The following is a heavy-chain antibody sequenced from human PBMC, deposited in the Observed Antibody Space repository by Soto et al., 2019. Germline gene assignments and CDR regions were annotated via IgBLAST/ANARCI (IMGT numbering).Heavy chain of an antibody. Sequence: SKTLYLTGTVSGGSMSSSNWWSWFRQPPGKGLEWIGEINHSGSTNYNPSLKSRVTISVDTSKNQFPLKLTSVTAADTAVYYCARDKITGLFDYWGQGTLVTVSS. CDR2: INHSGST. D-gene: IGHD2-8*02. J-gene: IGHJ4*02. CDR1: GGSMSSSNW. V-gene: IGHV4-4*02. CDR3: ARDKITGLFDY.